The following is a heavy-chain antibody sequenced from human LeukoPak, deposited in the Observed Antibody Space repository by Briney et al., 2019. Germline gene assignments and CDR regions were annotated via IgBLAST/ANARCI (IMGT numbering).Heavy chain of an antibody. D-gene: IGHD6-13*01. Sequence: GGSLRLSCAASGFTFSDYYMSWIRQAPGKRLEWVSYISSSDNIIYYADSVKGRFTISRDNAKNSLYLQMNSLRVEDTAVYYCARDIHIIAAAGRFDYWGQGTLVTVSS. J-gene: IGHJ4*02. CDR3: ARDIHIIAAAGRFDY. CDR2: ISSSDNII. CDR1: GFTFSDYY. V-gene: IGHV3-11*04.